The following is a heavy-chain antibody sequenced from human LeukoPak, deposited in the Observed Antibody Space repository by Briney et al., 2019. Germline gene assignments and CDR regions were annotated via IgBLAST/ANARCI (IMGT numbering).Heavy chain of an antibody. CDR1: GGTFSNYA. Sequence: SVKVSCKASGGTFSNYAINWVRQAPGQGLDWMGGIIPMFATVNYAQKFQGRVTITTDESTNTAYMELSGLRSEDTAVYYCARNHDNTGYYDAYFDYWGQGTLVTVSS. J-gene: IGHJ4*02. CDR2: IIPMFATV. D-gene: IGHD3-22*01. CDR3: ARNHDNTGYYDAYFDY. V-gene: IGHV1-69*05.